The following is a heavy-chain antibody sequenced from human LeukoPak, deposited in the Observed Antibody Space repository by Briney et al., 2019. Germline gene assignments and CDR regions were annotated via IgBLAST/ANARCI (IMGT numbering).Heavy chain of an antibody. J-gene: IGHJ5*02. CDR2: IYYSGRT. V-gene: IGHV4-59*08. CDR1: AGSINSYF. CDR3: ARQSSFSDISTAFLDL. Sequence: SQTLSLNRTVAAGSINSYFWNWIRRPPGKGMQWIGYIYYSGRTKYNPSLESRVPMSIDTSKNQISLNLNSVTAADTAVYYCARQSSFSDISTAFLDLWGQGTLVTVSS. D-gene: IGHD3-3*02.